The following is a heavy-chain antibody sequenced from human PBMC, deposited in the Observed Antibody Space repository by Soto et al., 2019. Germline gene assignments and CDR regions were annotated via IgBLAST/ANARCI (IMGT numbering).Heavy chain of an antibody. CDR3: ARVLPSTYAFDI. Sequence: GGSLRLSCAASGFTVSTKYMSWVRQAPGKGLEWVSSISTSSAFIYNADSVKGRFTISRDNAKNSLYLQMNSLRAEDTAVYYCARVLPSTYAFDIWGQGTMVTVSS. CDR2: ISTSSAFI. CDR1: GFTVSTKY. V-gene: IGHV3-21*01. J-gene: IGHJ3*02. D-gene: IGHD3-3*01.